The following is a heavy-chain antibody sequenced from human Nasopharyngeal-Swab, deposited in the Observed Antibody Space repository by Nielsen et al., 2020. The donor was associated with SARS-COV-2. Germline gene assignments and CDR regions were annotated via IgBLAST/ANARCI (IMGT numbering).Heavy chain of an antibody. D-gene: IGHD3-22*01. CDR3: ARAGDSSGYYFYYYYGMDV. V-gene: IGHV3-7*01. CDR2: IKQDGSEK. Sequence: WIRQPPGKGLEWVANIKQDGSEKYYVDSVKDRFTISRDNAKNSLYLQMNSLRAEDTAVYYCARAGDSSGYYFYYYYGMDVWGQGTTVTVSS. J-gene: IGHJ6*02.